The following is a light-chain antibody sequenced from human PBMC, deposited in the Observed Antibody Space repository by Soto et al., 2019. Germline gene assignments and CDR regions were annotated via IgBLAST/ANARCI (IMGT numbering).Light chain of an antibody. CDR1: QSISSY. Sequence: DIQMTQSPSSLSASVVDEVTITCRASQSISSYLNWYQQKPGKAPKLLIYAASSLQSGVPSRFSGSGSGTDFTLTISSLQPEDFATYYCQKSYSTPWKFGQGTRLEIK. J-gene: IGKJ5*01. CDR3: QKSYSTPWK. V-gene: IGKV1-39*01. CDR2: AAS.